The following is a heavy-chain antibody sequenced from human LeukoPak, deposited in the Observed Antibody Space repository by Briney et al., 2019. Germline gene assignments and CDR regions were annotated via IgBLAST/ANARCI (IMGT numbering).Heavy chain of an antibody. D-gene: IGHD3-22*01. J-gene: IGHJ2*01. CDR1: GFTFDDYA. V-gene: IGHV3-9*01. CDR3: AKAELDYDPYRYFDL. Sequence: PGGSLRLSCAASGFTFDDYAMHWVRQAPGKGLEWVSGISWNSGSIGYADSVKGRFTISRDNAKNSLYPQMNSLRAEDTALYYCAKAELDYDPYRYFDLWGRGTLVTVSS. CDR2: ISWNSGSI.